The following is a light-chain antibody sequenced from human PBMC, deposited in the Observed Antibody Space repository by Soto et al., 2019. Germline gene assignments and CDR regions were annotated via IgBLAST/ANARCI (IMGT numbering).Light chain of an antibody. CDR1: QVIDNY. CDR3: QKYNSAPWT. CDR2: AGP. J-gene: IGKJ1*01. Sequence: DIQMTQSPSSLSASVGDRVTITCRASQVIDNYLAWYQQQPGKVPRLLIYAGPVLQAGVPPRFTGSGSGTDFTLTISSLQPEDVATYFCQKYNSAPWTFGQGTKVEIK. V-gene: IGKV1-27*01.